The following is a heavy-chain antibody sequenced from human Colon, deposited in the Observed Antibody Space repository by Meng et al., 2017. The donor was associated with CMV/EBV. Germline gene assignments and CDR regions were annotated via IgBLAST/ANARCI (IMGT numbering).Heavy chain of an antibody. V-gene: IGHV2-5*02. J-gene: IGHJ4*02. D-gene: IGHD4-17*01. Sequence: ITLKESGPALVKPTQTLTLTCTFSGFSLTTTGAGVAWVRQPPGKAPELLALIHWDDDKRYSPSLKNRLNITKDTSKNQVVLSMTDLTPADTGTFYCARHSLTIRTDWCQGALVTVSS. CDR3: ARHSLTIRTD. CDR1: GFSLTTTGAG. CDR2: IHWDDDK.